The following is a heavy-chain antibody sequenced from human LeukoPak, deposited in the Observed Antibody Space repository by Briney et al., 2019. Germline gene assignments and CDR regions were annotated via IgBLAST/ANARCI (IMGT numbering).Heavy chain of an antibody. D-gene: IGHD5-18*01. CDR2: IYHNGNT. Sequence: PSETLSLTCDVSGYSISSGYYWGWIRQPPGKGLEWIGTIYHNGNTYYNPSLNSRATISVDTSRNQFSLRLSSVTAADTAVFYCARARYNYGDSDYWGQGTPVTVSS. V-gene: IGHV4-38-2*01. CDR3: ARARYNYGDSDY. J-gene: IGHJ4*02. CDR1: GYSISSGYY.